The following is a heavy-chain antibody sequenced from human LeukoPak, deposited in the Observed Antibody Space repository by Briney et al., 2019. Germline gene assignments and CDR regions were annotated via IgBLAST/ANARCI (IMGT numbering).Heavy chain of an antibody. D-gene: IGHD4-23*01. J-gene: IGHJ4*02. CDR1: GFTFSSFA. V-gene: IGHV3-21*01. Sequence: GGSLRLSCAASGFTFSSFAMNWVRQAPGKGLEWVSSISSSSSYIYYADSVKGRFTISRDNAKNSLYLQMNSLRAEDTAVYYCARDHPTVVTTGDYWGQGTLVTVSS. CDR3: ARDHPTVVTTGDY. CDR2: ISSSSSYI.